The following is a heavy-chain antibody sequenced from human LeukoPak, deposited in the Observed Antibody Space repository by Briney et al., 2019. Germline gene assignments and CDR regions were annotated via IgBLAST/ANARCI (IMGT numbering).Heavy chain of an antibody. CDR3: AKRGVVIRVILVGFHKEAYYFDS. D-gene: IGHD3-22*01. V-gene: IGHV3-7*01. CDR1: GFTFSSYW. J-gene: IGHJ4*02. CDR2: IKQDGSEK. Sequence: GGSLRLSCAASGFTFSSYWMSWVRQAPGKGLEWVANIKQDGSEKYYVDSVKGRFTISRDNAKNSLYLQMNSLRAEDTAVYYCAKRGVVIRVILVGFHKEAYYFDSWGQGALATVSS.